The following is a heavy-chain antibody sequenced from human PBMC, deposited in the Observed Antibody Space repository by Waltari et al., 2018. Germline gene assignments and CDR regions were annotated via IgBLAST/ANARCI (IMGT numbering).Heavy chain of an antibody. J-gene: IGHJ5*02. Sequence: QVQLQESGPRLVKASETLSLTCDVSGYAINSGFYWGWFRQAPEKGLEWIATIYHDGTSFYNPSLTSRVTTSMDTSKNQISLKLKSVTAADTAVYYCTRQTLGYCTSAACRRLEAWGQGTPVTVSS. CDR2: IYHDGTS. CDR3: TRQTLGYCTSAACRRLEA. CDR1: GYAINSGFY. V-gene: IGHV4-38-2*01. D-gene: IGHD2-8*02.